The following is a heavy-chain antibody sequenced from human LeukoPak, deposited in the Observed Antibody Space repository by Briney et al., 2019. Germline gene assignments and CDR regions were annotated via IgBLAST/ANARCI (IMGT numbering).Heavy chain of an antibody. CDR1: GGSISSYY. V-gene: IGHV4-59*12. D-gene: IGHD2-2*01. J-gene: IGHJ5*02. Sequence: SETLSLTCTVSGGSISSYYWSWIRQPPGKGLEWIGYIYYSGSTNYNPSLKSRVTISVDTSKNQFSLNLTSVTAADTAVYYCARYCSSTTCRWFDPWGQGTLVTVSS. CDR3: ARYCSSTTCRWFDP. CDR2: IYYSGST.